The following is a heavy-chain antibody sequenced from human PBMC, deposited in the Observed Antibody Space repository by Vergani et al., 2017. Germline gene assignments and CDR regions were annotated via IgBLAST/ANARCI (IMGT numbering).Heavy chain of an antibody. D-gene: IGHD3-10*01. Sequence: QVQLQQWGAGLLKPSETLSLTCAVYGGSFSGYYWSWIRQPPGKGLEWSGEINHSGSTNYNPSLKSRVTISVDTSNNQFSLKLSSVTAADTAVYYCASRRGGGTFDYGGQGTLVTVSS. CDR3: ASRRGGGTFDY. V-gene: IGHV4-34*01. CDR1: GGSFSGYY. J-gene: IGHJ4*02. CDR2: INHSGST.